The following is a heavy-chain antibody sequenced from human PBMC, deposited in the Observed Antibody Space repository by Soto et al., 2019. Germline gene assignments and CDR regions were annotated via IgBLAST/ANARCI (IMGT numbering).Heavy chain of an antibody. CDR3: ARDKITGLFDY. CDR2: INHIGST. V-gene: IGHV4-34*01. D-gene: IGHD2-8*02. Sequence: QVQLQQWGAGLLKPSETLSLTCAVYGGSFSGYYWTWIHQPPGTGLEWIGEINHIGSTNYNPSLKSRVTISVDTSKNQFSLKLTSVTAADTAVYYCARDKITGLFDYWGQGTLVTVSS. CDR1: GGSFSGYY. J-gene: IGHJ4*02.